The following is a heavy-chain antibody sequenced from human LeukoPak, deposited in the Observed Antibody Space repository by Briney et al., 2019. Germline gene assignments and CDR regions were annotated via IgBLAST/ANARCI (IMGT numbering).Heavy chain of an antibody. CDR1: SGSISGSY. CDR2: IYSSGST. D-gene: IGHD7-27*01. Sequence: ASETLSLTCTVSSGSISGSYWSWIRQPAGKGLEWIGRIYSSGSTNYNPSLKSRVTMSVDTSKNQFSLNLSSVTAADTAVYYCARSPSSWGHGVDYWGQGTLVTVSS. CDR3: ARSPSSWGHGVDY. V-gene: IGHV4-4*07. J-gene: IGHJ4*02.